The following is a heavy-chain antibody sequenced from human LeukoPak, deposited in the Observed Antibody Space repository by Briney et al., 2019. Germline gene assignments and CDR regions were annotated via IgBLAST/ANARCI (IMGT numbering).Heavy chain of an antibody. D-gene: IGHD3-10*01. J-gene: IGHJ4*02. CDR3: ARDRGLGSFYGY. CDR2: IVPNSGGT. CDR1: GYTFTGYN. Sequence: ASVKVSRKASGYTFTGYNMHWVRQAPGQGLEWMGWIVPNSGGTRYAQKFQGRVTMTRDTSISTAYMELSSLTSDDTAVYYCARDRGLGSFYGYWGQGTLVTVSS. V-gene: IGHV1-2*02.